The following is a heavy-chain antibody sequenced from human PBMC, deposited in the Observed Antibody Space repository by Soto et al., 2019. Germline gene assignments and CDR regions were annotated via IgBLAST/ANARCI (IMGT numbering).Heavy chain of an antibody. D-gene: IGHD2-15*01. Sequence: GGSLRLSCAASGFTFSSYGMHWVRQAPGKGLEWVAVIWYDGSNKYYADSVKGRFTISRDNSKNTLYLQMNSLRAEDTAVYYCARDGYCSGGSGYSVEVFDYWGQGTLVTVSS. CDR3: ARDGYCSGGSGYSVEVFDY. CDR2: IWYDGSNK. V-gene: IGHV3-33*01. CDR1: GFTFSSYG. J-gene: IGHJ4*02.